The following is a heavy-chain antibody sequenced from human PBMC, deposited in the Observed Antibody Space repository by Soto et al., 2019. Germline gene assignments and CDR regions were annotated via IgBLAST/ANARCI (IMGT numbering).Heavy chain of an antibody. CDR2: IYYSGST. Sequence: SETLSLTCTVSGGSISSYYWSWIRQPPGKGLEWIGYIYYSGSTNYNPSLKSRVTISVDTSKNQFSLKLSSVTAADTAVYYWARDPGIWGQGPLVTVSS. V-gene: IGHV4-59*01. CDR1: GGSISSYY. D-gene: IGHD6-13*01. CDR3: ARDPGI. J-gene: IGHJ4*02.